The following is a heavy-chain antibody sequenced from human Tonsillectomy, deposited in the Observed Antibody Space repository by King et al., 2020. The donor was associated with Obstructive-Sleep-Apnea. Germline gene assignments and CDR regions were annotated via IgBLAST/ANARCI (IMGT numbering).Heavy chain of an antibody. J-gene: IGHJ4*02. Sequence: VQLVESGGGVVQPGRSLRLSCAASGFTFSNYAMHWVRQAPGKGLEWVAIISYDGSNEYYTDSVKGRFTISRDNSKNTLYLQKNSLRAEDTAVYYCAGAFMRHNRYFDCIDYWGQGTLVTVSS. CDR1: GFTFSNYA. D-gene: IGHD3-9*01. V-gene: IGHV3-30-3*01. CDR3: AGAFMRHNRYFDCIDY. CDR2: ISYDGSNE.